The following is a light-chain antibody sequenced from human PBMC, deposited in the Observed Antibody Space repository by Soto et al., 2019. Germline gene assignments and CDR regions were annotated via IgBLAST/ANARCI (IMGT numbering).Light chain of an antibody. CDR3: QQSYSTPWT. V-gene: IGKV1-39*01. CDR2: AAS. J-gene: IGKJ1*01. CDR1: QSISSY. Sequence: DIQMTQSPSSLSASVGDRVTITCRASQSISSYLNCYQQKPGKAPKLLIYAASSLQSGVPSRFSGSGSGTDFTLTISILQPEDFAPYYCQQSYSTPWTFGQGNKVEIK.